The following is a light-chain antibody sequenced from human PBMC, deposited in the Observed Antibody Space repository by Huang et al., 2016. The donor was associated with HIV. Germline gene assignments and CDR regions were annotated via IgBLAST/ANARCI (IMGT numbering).Light chain of an antibody. Sequence: ASQSVSSNLAWYQQKPGQAPRLLIYGASTRATGIPARFSGSGSGTEFTLTISSLQSEDFAVYYCQQYNNWPPWTFGQGTKVEVK. CDR1: QSVSSN. CDR2: GAS. CDR3: QQYNNWPPWT. V-gene: IGKV3-15*01. J-gene: IGKJ1*01.